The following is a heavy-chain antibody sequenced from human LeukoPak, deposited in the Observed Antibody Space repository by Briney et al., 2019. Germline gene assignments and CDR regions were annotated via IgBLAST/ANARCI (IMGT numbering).Heavy chain of an antibody. V-gene: IGHV1-18*01. J-gene: IGHJ4*02. D-gene: IGHD4-17*01. Sequence: ASVKVSCKASGYTFTSYGISWVRQAPGQGLEWMGWISAYNGNTNYAQKLQGRVTMTTDTSTSTAYMELRSLRSDDTAVYYCARVNLGLDDYGDYVFDYWGQGTLVTVSS. CDR1: GYTFTSYG. CDR3: ARVNLGLDDYGDYVFDY. CDR2: ISAYNGNT.